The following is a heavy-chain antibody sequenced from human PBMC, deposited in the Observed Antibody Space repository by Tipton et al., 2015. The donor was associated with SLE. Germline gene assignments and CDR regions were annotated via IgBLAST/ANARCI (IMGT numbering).Heavy chain of an antibody. J-gene: IGHJ6*03. D-gene: IGHD3-10*01. CDR3: ARAFRETRTYYYYYMDV. CDR1: GGSISSYY. Sequence: LRLSCTVSGGSISSYYWSWIRQPPGKGLEWIGYIYYGGSTNYNPSLKSRVTISVDTSKNQFSLKLSSVTAADTAVYYCARAFRETRTYYYYYMDVWGKGTTVTVSS. CDR2: IYYGGST. V-gene: IGHV4-59*01.